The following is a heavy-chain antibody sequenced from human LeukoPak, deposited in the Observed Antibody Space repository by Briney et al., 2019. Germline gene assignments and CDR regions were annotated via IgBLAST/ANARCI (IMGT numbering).Heavy chain of an antibody. D-gene: IGHD1-26*01. CDR3: ARGRVGDYRYYFDY. CDR2: IYYSGST. CDR1: GGSISSSSYY. V-gene: IGHV4-39*07. J-gene: IGHJ4*02. Sequence: SETLSLTYTVSGGSISSSSYYWGWIRQPPGKGLEWIGSIYYSGSTYYNPSLKSRVTISVDTSKNQFSLKLSSVTAADTAVYYCARGRVGDYRYYFDYWGQGTLVTVSS.